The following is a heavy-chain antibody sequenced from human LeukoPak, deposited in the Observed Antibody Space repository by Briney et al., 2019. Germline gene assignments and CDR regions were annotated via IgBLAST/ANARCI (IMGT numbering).Heavy chain of an antibody. J-gene: IGHJ4*02. CDR3: AKALPDGLLSHY. D-gene: IGHD3-16*02. CDR2: ISGSGGST. Sequence: GWCLCLSCAASGFTFSCCALSWVCQAPGRGLDWISTISGSGGSTYYADSVKGRFTISRDNSKDTLYLQMNSLRAEDTAVYYCAKALPDGLLSHYWGQGTLVTVSS. CDR1: GFTFSCCA. V-gene: IGHV3-23*01.